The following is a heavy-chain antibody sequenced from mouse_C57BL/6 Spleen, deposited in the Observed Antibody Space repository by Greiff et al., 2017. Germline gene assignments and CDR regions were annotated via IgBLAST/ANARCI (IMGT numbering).Heavy chain of an antibody. D-gene: IGHD1-1*01. V-gene: IGHV1-67*01. CDR3: ARERVFYGKGYYYAMDY. CDR1: GYTFTDYA. CDR2: ISTYYGDA. J-gene: IGHJ4*01. Sequence: QVQLQQSGPELVRPGVSVKISCKGSGYTFTDYAMHWVKQSHAKSLEWIGVISTYYGDASYNQKFKDKATMTVDKSSSTAYMELARLTSEDSAVYYCARERVFYGKGYYYAMDYWGQGTSVTVSS.